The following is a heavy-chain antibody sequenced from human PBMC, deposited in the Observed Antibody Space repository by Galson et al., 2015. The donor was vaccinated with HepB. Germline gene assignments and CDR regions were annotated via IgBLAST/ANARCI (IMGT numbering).Heavy chain of an antibody. V-gene: IGHV3-48*01. CDR3: ARDQGWGMDV. CDR1: GFIFSSYD. CDR2: ISSSRSTT. J-gene: IGHJ6*02. Sequence: SLRLSCAASGFIFSSYDMNWVRQAPGKGLEWVSYISSSRSTTYYADSVKGRFTISRNYARNSLYLQMNSLRAEDTAVYYCARDQGWGMDVWGQGTTVTVSS.